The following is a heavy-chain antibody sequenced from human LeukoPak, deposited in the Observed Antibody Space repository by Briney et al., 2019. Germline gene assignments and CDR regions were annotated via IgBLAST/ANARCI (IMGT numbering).Heavy chain of an antibody. Sequence: SVKVSCKASGGTFSSYAISWVRQAPGQGLEWMGGIIPIFGTANYAQKFQGRVTITTDESTSTAYMELSSLRSEDTAVYYCARAPNWTQSGVYYYYYYMDVSGKGTTVTVSS. CDR1: GGTFSSYA. J-gene: IGHJ6*03. V-gene: IGHV1-69*05. D-gene: IGHD1-1*01. CDR2: IIPIFGTA. CDR3: ARAPNWTQSGVYYYYYYMDV.